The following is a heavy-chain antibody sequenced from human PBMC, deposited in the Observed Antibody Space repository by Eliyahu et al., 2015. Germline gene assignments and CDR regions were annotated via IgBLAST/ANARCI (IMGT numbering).Heavy chain of an antibody. CDR2: INPSGGST. CDR1: GYTFTSYY. J-gene: IGHJ3*02. CDR3: ARDGRTNRDAFDI. Sequence: QVQLVQSGAEVKKPGASVKVSCKXSGYTFTSYYMHWVRQAPGQGLEWMGIINPSGGSTSYAQKFQGRVTMTRDTSTSTVYMELSSLRSEDTAVYYCARDGRTNRDAFDIWGQGTMVTVSS. V-gene: IGHV1-46*03.